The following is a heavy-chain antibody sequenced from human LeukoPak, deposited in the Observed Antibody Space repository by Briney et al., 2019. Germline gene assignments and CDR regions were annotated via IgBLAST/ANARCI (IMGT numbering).Heavy chain of an antibody. CDR2: ISAYNGNT. CDR1: GYTFTSYG. J-gene: IGHJ4*02. CDR3: ARDPLVYCGGDCYGINYFDH. V-gene: IGHV1-18*01. Sequence: ASVKVSCKASGYTFTSYGISWVRQAPGQGLEWMGWISAYNGNTNYAQKLQGRVTMTTDTSTSTAYMELRSLRSDDTAVYYCARDPLVYCGGDCYGINYFDHWGQGTLVTVSS. D-gene: IGHD2-21*02.